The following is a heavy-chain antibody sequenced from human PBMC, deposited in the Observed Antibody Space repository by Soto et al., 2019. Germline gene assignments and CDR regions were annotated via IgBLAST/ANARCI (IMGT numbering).Heavy chain of an antibody. Sequence: GGSLRLSCAASGFTFSSDWMSWVRQAPGKGLEWVANIKQDGSEKYYVDSVKGRFTISRDNAKNSLYLQMNSLRAEDTAVYYCARGGSYYAFDIWAQGTMVPVSS. CDR3: ARGGSYYAFDI. D-gene: IGHD1-26*01. V-gene: IGHV3-7*03. CDR1: GFTFSSDW. J-gene: IGHJ3*02. CDR2: IKQDGSEK.